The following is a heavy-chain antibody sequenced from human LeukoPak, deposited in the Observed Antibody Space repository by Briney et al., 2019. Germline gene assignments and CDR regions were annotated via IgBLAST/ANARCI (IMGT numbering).Heavy chain of an antibody. CDR1: GGSISSSGYY. CDR3: TVVPAAYYYYGMDV. V-gene: IGHV4-31*03. CDR2: IYYSGST. D-gene: IGHD2-2*01. J-gene: IGHJ6*02. Sequence: PSETLSLTCTVSGGSISSSGYYWSWIRQHPGKGLEWIGYIYYSGSTYYNPSLKSRVTISVDTSKNQFSLKLSSVTAADTAVYYCTVVPAAYYYYGMDVWGQGTTVTVSS.